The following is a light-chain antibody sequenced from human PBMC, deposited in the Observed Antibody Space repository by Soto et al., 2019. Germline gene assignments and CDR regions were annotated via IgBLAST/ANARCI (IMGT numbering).Light chain of an antibody. J-gene: IGKJ1*01. CDR2: GAS. CDR1: QSVSSN. Sequence: IVMPPSPDSLAVSPGERATLSCRASQSVSSNVAWYQQKPGQAPRLLIYGASNRATGIPDRFSGSGSGTDFTLTISRLEPEDFAVYYCQQYTGLPRTFGQGTKVDIK. V-gene: IGKV3-20*01. CDR3: QQYTGLPRT.